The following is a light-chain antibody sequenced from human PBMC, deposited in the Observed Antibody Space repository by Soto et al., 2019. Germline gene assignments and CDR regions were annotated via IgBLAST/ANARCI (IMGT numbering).Light chain of an antibody. V-gene: IGLV2-14*01. J-gene: IGLJ2*01. CDR3: SSYTTNSPVV. CDR2: DVS. Sequence: QSALTQPASASGSPGQSITISCTGTSSDVGAYNYVSWYQQYPGKAPKLMIFDVSNRPSGVSTRFSGSKSGNTASLTISGLQAEDEAEYHCSSYTTNSPVVFGGGTKLTVL. CDR1: SSDVGAYNY.